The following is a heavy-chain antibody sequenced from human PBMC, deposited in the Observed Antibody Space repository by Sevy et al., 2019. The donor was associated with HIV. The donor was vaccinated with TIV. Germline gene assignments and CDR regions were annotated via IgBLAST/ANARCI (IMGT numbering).Heavy chain of an antibody. D-gene: IGHD3-22*01. CDR1: GYTFTTYD. Sequence: ASVKVSCKSSGYTFTTYDINWVRQATGQGLEWMGWMNPNSGNTGYAQKFQGRVTMNSNTSISTAYMELSSLRSEDTAVYYCARIDSSGYMGNFDYWGQGTLVTVSS. V-gene: IGHV1-8*01. CDR3: ARIDSSGYMGNFDY. CDR2: MNPNSGNT. J-gene: IGHJ4*02.